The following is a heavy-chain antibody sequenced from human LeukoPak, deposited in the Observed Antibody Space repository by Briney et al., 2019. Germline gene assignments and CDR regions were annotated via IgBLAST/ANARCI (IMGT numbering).Heavy chain of an antibody. CDR1: GFTFSSYS. D-gene: IGHD2-15*01. J-gene: IGHJ5*02. CDR2: ISSSSRYI. V-gene: IGHV3-21*01. Sequence: GGSLRLSCAASGFTFSSYSMNWVRLAPGKGLEWVSSISSSSRYIYFADSLKGRFTISRDNAKNSLYLQMNSLRAEDTAVYYCAKANYCSGGSCSNWFDPWGQGTLVTVSS. CDR3: AKANYCSGGSCSNWFDP.